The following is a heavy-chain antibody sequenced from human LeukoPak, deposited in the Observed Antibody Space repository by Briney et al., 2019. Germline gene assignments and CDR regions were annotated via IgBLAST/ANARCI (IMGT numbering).Heavy chain of an antibody. Sequence: SETLSLTCTVSGGSINRYYWSWVRQPAAKGLEWVVRIYTRWSTNYNPSLKSRDTISQDTTKDQFSLQPSSVTAADPGVDYYARTVEKEAAGFDYWGEGTLDTVSS. J-gene: IGHJ4*02. CDR2: IYTRWST. CDR1: GGSINRYY. V-gene: IGHV4-4*07. D-gene: IGHD6-13*01. CDR3: ARTVEKEAAGFDY.